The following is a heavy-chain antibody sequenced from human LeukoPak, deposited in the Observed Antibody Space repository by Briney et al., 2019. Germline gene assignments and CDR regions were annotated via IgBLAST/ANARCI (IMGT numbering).Heavy chain of an antibody. J-gene: IGHJ4*02. Sequence: PGGSLRLSCAASGFSVSNNYMSWVRQAPGKGLEWVSVIYGADNTYYADSVRGRFTVSRDNSKNTVYLQMNSLRAEDTAVYYCARHRMYYYGSGSPFSYWGQGTLVTVSS. V-gene: IGHV3-66*04. CDR3: ARHRMYYYGSGSPFSY. CDR2: IYGADNT. D-gene: IGHD3-10*01. CDR1: GFSVSNNY.